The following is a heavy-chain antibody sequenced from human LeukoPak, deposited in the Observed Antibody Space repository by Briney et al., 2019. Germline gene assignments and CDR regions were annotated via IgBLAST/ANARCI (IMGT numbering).Heavy chain of an antibody. Sequence: GGSLRLSCAASGFTFSSYAMSWVRQAPGKGLEWVSAISGSGGSTYYADSVKGRFTISRDNSKNTLFLQMSALRDEDTAIHYCARDLGSGWYFNHWGQGTLVTVSS. CDR2: ISGSGGST. CDR3: ARDLGSGWYFNH. J-gene: IGHJ4*02. CDR1: GFTFSSYA. V-gene: IGHV3-23*01. D-gene: IGHD6-19*01.